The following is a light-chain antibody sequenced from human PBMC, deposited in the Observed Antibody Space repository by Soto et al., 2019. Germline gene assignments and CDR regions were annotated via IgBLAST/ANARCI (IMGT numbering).Light chain of an antibody. V-gene: IGLV4-69*01. CDR1: SGHSNYA. CDR3: QTWGSGIVV. J-gene: IGLJ2*01. CDR2: LNSDGSY. Sequence: QLVLTQSPSASASLGASVKLTCTLSSGHSNYAIAWHQQQSEKGPRYLMKLNSDGSYSKGDGIPDRFSGSSSGAERYLTISSLQSEDEADYYCQTWGSGIVVFGGGTQLTVL.